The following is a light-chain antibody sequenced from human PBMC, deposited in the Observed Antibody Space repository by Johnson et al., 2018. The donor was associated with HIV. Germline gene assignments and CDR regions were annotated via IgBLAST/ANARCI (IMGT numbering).Light chain of an antibody. V-gene: IGLV1-51*02. Sequence: QAVLTQPPSVSAAPGQKVTISCSGSSSNIGNNYVSWYQQLPGTAPKLLIYENNQRSSGIPDRFSGSKSATSATLGITGLQTVDEADYYCGTWDSSLSVYVVGSGTKVTAL. CDR1: SSNIGNNY. CDR3: GTWDSSLSVYV. CDR2: ENN. J-gene: IGLJ1*01.